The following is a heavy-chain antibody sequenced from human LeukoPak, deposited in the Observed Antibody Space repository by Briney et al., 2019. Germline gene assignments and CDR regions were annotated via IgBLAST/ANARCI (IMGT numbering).Heavy chain of an antibody. V-gene: IGHV4-38-2*02. CDR2: IYHSGST. D-gene: IGHD6-19*01. CDR3: ARTDSSGWSTPYYYYYMDV. J-gene: IGHJ6*03. Sequence: SETLSLTCTVSGVSISSGYYWGWIRQPPGKGLEWIGSIYHSGSTYYNPSLKNRVTISVYTSKNQFSLKLSSVTAADTAVYYCARTDSSGWSTPYYYYYMDVWGKGTTVTVSS. CDR1: GVSISSGYY.